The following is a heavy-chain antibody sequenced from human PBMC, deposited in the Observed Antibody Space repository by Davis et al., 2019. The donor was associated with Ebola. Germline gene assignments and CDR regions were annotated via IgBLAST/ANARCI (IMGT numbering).Heavy chain of an antibody. J-gene: IGHJ5*02. CDR2: IYYSGST. CDR3: ARGALWFGELLYGWFDP. V-gene: IGHV4-61*08. CDR1: GGSISSGGYY. D-gene: IGHD3-10*01. Sequence: GSLRLSCTVSGGSISSGGYYWSWIRQHPGKGLEWIGYIYYSGSTNYNPSLKSRVTISVDTSKNQFSLKLSSVTAADTAVYYCARGALWFGELLYGWFDPWGQGTLVTVSS.